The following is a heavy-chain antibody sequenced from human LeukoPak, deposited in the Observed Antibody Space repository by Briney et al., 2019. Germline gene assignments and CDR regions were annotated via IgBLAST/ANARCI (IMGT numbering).Heavy chain of an antibody. CDR2: IYTSGST. D-gene: IGHD5-18*01. CDR1: GGSISSYY. J-gene: IGHJ5*02. CDR3: ARDSGTAMVRNWFDP. V-gene: IGHV4-4*07. Sequence: PSETLSLTCTVSGGSISSYYWSWIRPPAGKGLEWIGRIYTSGSTNYNPSLKSRVTMSVDTSKNQFSLKLSSVTAADTAVYYCARDSGTAMVRNWFDPWGQGTLVTVSS.